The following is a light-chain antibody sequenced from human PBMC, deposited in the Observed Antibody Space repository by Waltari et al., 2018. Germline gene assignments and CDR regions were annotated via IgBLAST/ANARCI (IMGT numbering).Light chain of an antibody. CDR1: QSIQTF. CDR2: NSS. Sequence: IVLTQPPATLSFSPGDRATLSCRASQSIQTFLAWYNQKPGQAPRLLIYNSSLRASGVPVRFSGSGSGTDFTLTISHLEPEDFAFYFCQHRDNWLFTFGPGTKVEIK. V-gene: IGKV3-11*01. CDR3: QHRDNWLFT. J-gene: IGKJ3*01.